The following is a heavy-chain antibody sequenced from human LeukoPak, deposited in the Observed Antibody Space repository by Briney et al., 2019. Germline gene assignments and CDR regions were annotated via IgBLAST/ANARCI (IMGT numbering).Heavy chain of an antibody. CDR3: ATLPIIPKYYDISTGI. D-gene: IGHD3-9*01. J-gene: IGHJ4*02. V-gene: IGHV3-21*06. Sequence: GGSLRLSCAASIFTLGSYSMHWVRQAPGKGLEWVSSISSSDSNIYYAASVKGRFTISRDNAKNSVYLQMNSLRAEDTAVYYCATLPIIPKYYDISTGIWGQGTLVTVSS. CDR2: ISSSDSNI. CDR1: IFTLGSYS.